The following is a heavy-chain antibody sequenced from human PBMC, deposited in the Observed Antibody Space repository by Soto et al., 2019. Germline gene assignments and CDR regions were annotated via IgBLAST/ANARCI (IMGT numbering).Heavy chain of an antibody. J-gene: IGHJ1*01. CDR2: ISSSSGSI. V-gene: IGHV3-48*02. Sequence: EVQMVESGGGLVQPGGSLRLSCAASGFTFSSYSMNWVRQAPGTGLQWVSYISSSSGSIYYADSVKGRFTISRDNAKNSVYLQLNGLRDDVTAVYFCARVDHTNRFLFQHWGRGTLVIVSS. CDR1: GFTFSSYS. CDR3: ARVDHTNRFLFQH.